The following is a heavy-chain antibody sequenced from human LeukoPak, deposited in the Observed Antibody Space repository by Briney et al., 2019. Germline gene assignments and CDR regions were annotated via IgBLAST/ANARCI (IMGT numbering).Heavy chain of an antibody. CDR2: INPNSGGT. CDR3: ARGITMVRGVIPTPFDY. Sequence: ASVKVSCKASGYTFTGYCMHWVRQAPGQGLEWMGWINPNSGGTNYAQKFQGRVTMTRDTSISTAYMELSRLRSDDTAVYYCARGITMVRGVIPTPFDYWGQGTLVTVSS. CDR1: GYTFTGYC. V-gene: IGHV1-2*02. J-gene: IGHJ4*02. D-gene: IGHD3-10*01.